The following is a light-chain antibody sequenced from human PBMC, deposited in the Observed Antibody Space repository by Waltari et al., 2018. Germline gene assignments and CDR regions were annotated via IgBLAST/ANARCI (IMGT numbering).Light chain of an antibody. J-gene: IGKJ1*01. CDR2: ETS. V-gene: IGKV3-20*01. CDR3: QKYGRLPAT. Sequence: EIVLTQSPGTLSLSPGERATLSCWASQSVSKYLAWYQQNPGQAPRLLLYETSSRATGVPDRFSGSGSGTDFSLTISRLEPEDFAVYYCQKYGRLPATFGQGTKVEIK. CDR1: QSVSKY.